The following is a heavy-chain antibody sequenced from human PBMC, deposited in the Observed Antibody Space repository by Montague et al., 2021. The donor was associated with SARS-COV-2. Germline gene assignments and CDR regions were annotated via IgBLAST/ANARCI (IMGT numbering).Heavy chain of an antibody. D-gene: IGHD4-17*01. J-gene: IGHJ6*02. CDR1: GGSFSGYY. V-gene: IGHV4-34*01. CDR2: INHSGST. CDR3: ARGRPVTTFYYYYGMDV. Sequence: SQTLSLTCAVYGGSFSGYYWSWIRQPPGKGLEWIGEINHSGSTNYNPSLKSRVTISVDTSKNQFSLKLSSVTAVDTAVYYCARGRPVTTFYYYYGMDVWGQGTTVTVSS.